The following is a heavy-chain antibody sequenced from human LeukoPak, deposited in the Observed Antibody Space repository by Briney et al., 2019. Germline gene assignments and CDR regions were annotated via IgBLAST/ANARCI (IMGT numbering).Heavy chain of an antibody. Sequence: SQTLSLTCAVSGGSISSGSYCWSWNRQPAGEGLEWIGRVSTSKNTYYNPSLRSRVTISLDTSKNQFSLNLSFVTAADTAVYYCAREFSYWGHGTLVTVSS. V-gene: IGHV4-61*02. CDR3: AREFSY. J-gene: IGHJ4*01. CDR1: GGSISSGSYC. CDR2: VSTSKNT.